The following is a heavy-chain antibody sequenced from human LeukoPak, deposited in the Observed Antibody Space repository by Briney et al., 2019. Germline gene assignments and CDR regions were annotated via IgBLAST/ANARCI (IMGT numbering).Heavy chain of an antibody. CDR1: GFTFSTYW. D-gene: IGHD2-2*01. J-gene: IGHJ4*02. V-gene: IGHV3-7*01. Sequence: GGSLRLSCAASGFTFSTYWMSWVRQAAGKGLEWVANIKQDGSDKFYVDSVKGRFTISRDNAKNSMYLQMNSLRAEDTAVYYCARVLPVASRDYWGQGTLVTVSS. CDR3: ARVLPVASRDY. CDR2: IKQDGSDK.